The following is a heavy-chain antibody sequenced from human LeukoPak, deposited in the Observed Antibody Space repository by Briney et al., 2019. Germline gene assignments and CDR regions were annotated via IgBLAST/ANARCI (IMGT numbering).Heavy chain of an antibody. V-gene: IGHV3-20*04. D-gene: IGHD6-13*01. CDR1: GFTFDDYG. J-gene: IGHJ6*03. Sequence: GGSLRLSCAASGFTFDDYGMSWVRQAPGKGLEWVSGINWNGGSTDYADSVKGRFTISRGNAKNSLYLQMNSLRAEDTAVYYCARDLGGIAAAAPYYYYMDVWGKGTTVTVSS. CDR2: INWNGGST. CDR3: ARDLGGIAAAAPYYYYMDV.